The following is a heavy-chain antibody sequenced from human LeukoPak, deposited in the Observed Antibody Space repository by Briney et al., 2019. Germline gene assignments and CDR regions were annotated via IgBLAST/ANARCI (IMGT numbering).Heavy chain of an antibody. CDR2: IYYSGST. CDR3: ARMSTNYFDY. J-gene: IGHJ4*02. CDR1: GGSVSIGSYY. Sequence: SETLSLTCTVSGGSVSIGSYYWSWIRQPPGKGLEWIGYIYYSGSTNYNPSLKSRVTISVDTSKNQFSLKLSSVTAADTAVYYCARMSTNYFDYWGQGTLVTVSS. V-gene: IGHV4-61*01.